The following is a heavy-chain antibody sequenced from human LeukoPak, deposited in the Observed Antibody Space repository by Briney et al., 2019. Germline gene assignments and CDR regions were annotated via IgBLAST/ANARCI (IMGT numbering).Heavy chain of an antibody. CDR2: IYTSGSP. CDR3: AREFYYDSSGYYSVYFDY. Sequence: PSETLSLTCTVSGGSISSYYWSWIRQPAGKGLEWIGRIYTSGSPNYNPSLKSRVTMSVDTSKNQFSLKLSSVTAADTAVYYCAREFYYDSSGYYSVYFDYWGQGTLVTVSS. V-gene: IGHV4-4*07. J-gene: IGHJ4*02. D-gene: IGHD3-22*01. CDR1: GGSISSYY.